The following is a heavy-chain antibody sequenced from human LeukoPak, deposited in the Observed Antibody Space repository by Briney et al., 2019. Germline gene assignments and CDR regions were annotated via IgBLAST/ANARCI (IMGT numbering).Heavy chain of an antibody. CDR2: IYWDDDK. D-gene: IGHD3-22*01. Sequence: SGPTLVNPTQTLTLTWTFSGFSLYTNGVGVGWIRQPPGKALEWLAVIYWDDDKRYSPSPRSRLTITKDTSKSQVVLTMTNMDPVDTGTHYCAHRWEDDNSGYYFDYWGQGTLATVSS. V-gene: IGHV2-5*02. J-gene: IGHJ4*02. CDR3: AHRWEDDNSGYYFDY. CDR1: GFSLYTNGVG.